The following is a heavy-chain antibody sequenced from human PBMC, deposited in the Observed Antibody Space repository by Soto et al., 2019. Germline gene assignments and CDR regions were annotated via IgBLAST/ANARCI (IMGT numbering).Heavy chain of an antibody. Sequence: SETLSLTGTVSGGSISSGDYYWSWIRQPPGKGVEWIGYIYYSGSTYYNPSLKSRVTISVDTSKNQFSLKLSSVTAADTAVYYSARDKSPMEGYNQFDSWGPGTLVTVSS. CDR1: GGSISSGDYY. V-gene: IGHV4-30-4*01. CDR3: ARDKSPMEGYNQFDS. D-gene: IGHD5-12*01. J-gene: IGHJ5*01. CDR2: IYYSGST.